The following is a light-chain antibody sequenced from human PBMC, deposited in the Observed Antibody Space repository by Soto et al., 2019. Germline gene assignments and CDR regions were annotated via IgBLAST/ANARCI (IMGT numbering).Light chain of an antibody. CDR3: QQSLGIPYT. CDR1: QTISTY. Sequence: DIQMTQSPSSLSASVGDRVTITCRASQTISTYLNWYQQKPRKAPKLLIYAASSLQSGVPSRFSGSGSGADFTLTISSLQPEDFATYYCQQSLGIPYTFGHGTKLEIK. J-gene: IGKJ2*01. V-gene: IGKV1-39*01. CDR2: AAS.